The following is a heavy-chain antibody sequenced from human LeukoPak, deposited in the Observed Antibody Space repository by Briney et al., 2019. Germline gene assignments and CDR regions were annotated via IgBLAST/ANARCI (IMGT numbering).Heavy chain of an antibody. CDR3: ARDSSAKPKYYFDY. CDR2: IYYSGST. J-gene: IGHJ4*02. V-gene: IGHV4-30-4*01. CDR1: GGSISSGDYY. Sequence: SQTLSLTCTVSGGSISSGDYYWSWIRQPPGKGLEWIGYIYYSGSTYYNPSLKSRVTISVDTSKNQFSLKLSSVTAADTAVYYCARDSSAKPKYYFDYWGQGTLVTVSS. D-gene: IGHD5-18*01.